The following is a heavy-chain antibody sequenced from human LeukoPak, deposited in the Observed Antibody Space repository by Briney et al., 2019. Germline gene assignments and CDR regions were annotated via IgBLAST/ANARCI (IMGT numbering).Heavy chain of an antibody. Sequence: TLSLTCTVSGGSISSYYWSWIRQPPGKALEWLALIYWDDDKRYSPSLKSRLTITKDTSKNQVVLTMTNMDPVDTATYYCAHYNWNDVFDYWGQGTLVTVSS. J-gene: IGHJ4*02. CDR2: IYWDDDK. V-gene: IGHV2-5*08. D-gene: IGHD1-20*01. CDR3: AHYNWNDVFDY. CDR1: GGSISSYYW.